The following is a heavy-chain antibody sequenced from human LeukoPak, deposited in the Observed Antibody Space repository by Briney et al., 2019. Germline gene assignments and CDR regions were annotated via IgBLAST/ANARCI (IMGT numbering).Heavy chain of an antibody. D-gene: IGHD2-21*02. CDR1: GYSFTTYW. V-gene: IGHV5-51*01. J-gene: IGHJ3*02. Sequence: NPGESLKISCKSSGYSFTTYWIGWVRQRPGKGLEWMGIIFPSDSSTRYSPSFQGRVSVSADKSMTTAYLQWSSLKASDTAMYFCARWVTADRGKKDAFDIWGQGTMVTVSS. CDR3: ARWVTADRGKKDAFDI. CDR2: IFPSDSST.